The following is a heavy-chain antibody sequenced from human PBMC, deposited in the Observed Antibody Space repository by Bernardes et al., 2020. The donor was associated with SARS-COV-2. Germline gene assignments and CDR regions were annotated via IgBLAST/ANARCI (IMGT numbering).Heavy chain of an antibody. D-gene: IGHD4-17*01. Sequence: ASVKVSCKVSGYTLTELSMHWVRQAPGKGLEWMGGFDPEDGETIYAQKFQGRVTITADESTSTAYMELSSLRSEDTAVYYCARVPPPPPYGDYLSYYYYYGMDVWGQGTTFTVSS. CDR3: ARVPPPPPYGDYLSYYYYYGMDV. V-gene: IGHV1-24*01. CDR1: GYTLTELS. J-gene: IGHJ6*02. CDR2: FDPEDGET.